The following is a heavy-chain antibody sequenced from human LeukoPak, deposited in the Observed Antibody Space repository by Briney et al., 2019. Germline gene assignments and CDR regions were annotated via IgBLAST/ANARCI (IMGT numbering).Heavy chain of an antibody. D-gene: IGHD2-2*01. CDR2: IYHSGST. J-gene: IGHJ4*02. V-gene: IGHV4-38-2*02. Sequence: PSETLSLTCTVSGGSISSGYYWGWIRQPPGKGLEWIGSIYHSGSTYYNPSLKSRVTISVDTSKNQFSLKLSSVTAADTAVYYCASGSMSNLGYCSSTSCYGTFDYWGQGTLVTVSS. CDR1: GGSISSGYY. CDR3: ASGSMSNLGYCSSTSCYGTFDY.